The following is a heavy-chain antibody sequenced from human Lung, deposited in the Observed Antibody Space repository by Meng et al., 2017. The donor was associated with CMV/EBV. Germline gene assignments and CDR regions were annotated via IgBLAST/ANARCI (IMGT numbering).Heavy chain of an antibody. Sequence: PCKASGYTFTDHYFHWVRQAPGQGLEWMGWIYPNSGGTHYAQKFQGRLTVTTDTSISTGYMELSSLGSDDTAVYYCARDNDWGPDYWGQGTLVTVSS. CDR1: GYTFTDHY. V-gene: IGHV1-2*02. CDR2: IYPNSGGT. CDR3: ARDNDWGPDY. D-gene: IGHD3-9*01. J-gene: IGHJ4*02.